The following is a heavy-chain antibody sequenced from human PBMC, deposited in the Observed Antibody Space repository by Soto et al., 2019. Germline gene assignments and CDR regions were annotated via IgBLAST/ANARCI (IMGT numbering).Heavy chain of an antibody. CDR2: IYYSGST. Sequence: SETLSLTCTVSGGSISSGGYYWSWIRQHPGKGLEWIGYIYYSGSTNYNPSLKSRVTISVDTSKNQFSLKPSSVTAADTAVYYCARGGWKLFDYWGQGTLVTVSS. D-gene: IGHD6-19*01. CDR1: GGSISSGGYY. J-gene: IGHJ4*02. CDR3: ARGGWKLFDY. V-gene: IGHV4-61*08.